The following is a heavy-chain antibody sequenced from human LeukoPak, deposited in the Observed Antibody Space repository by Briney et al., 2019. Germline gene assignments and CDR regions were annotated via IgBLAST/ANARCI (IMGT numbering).Heavy chain of an antibody. D-gene: IGHD3-16*01. J-gene: IGHJ4*02. CDR2: ISSSGSTT. Sequence: PGGSLRLSCAASGFTFSDYYMSWIRQAPGKGLEWVSYISSSGSTTNYADSVKGRFTLSRDNANNSLYLQMNSLRAENTAVYYCARDPHTYYFDDWGQGTLVTVSS. CDR1: GFTFSDYY. CDR3: ARDPHTYYFDD. V-gene: IGHV3-11*01.